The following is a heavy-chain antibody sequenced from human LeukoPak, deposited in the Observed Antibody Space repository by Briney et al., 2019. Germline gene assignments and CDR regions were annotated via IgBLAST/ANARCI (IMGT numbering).Heavy chain of an antibody. CDR1: GLTFSSYD. CDR2: INYNGIYI. D-gene: IGHD5-24*01. J-gene: IGHJ4*02. V-gene: IGHV3-21*01. CDR3: ARIGPGRDGSNSFDQ. Sequence: GGSLRLSCAASGLTFSSYDMTWVRQAPGKGLEYVSSINYNGIYIFSADSVKGRFTISRDNAKDSLYLEMNSLRVEDTAFYYCARIGPGRDGSNSFDQWGQGTLVIVSS.